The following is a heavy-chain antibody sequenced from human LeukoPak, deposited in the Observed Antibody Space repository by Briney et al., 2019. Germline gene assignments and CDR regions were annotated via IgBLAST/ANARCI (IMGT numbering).Heavy chain of an antibody. J-gene: IGHJ4*02. Sequence: ASVKVSCKASGGTFSSYAISWVRQAPGQGLVWMGGIIPIFGTANYAQKFQGRVTITADESTSTAYMELSSLRSEDTAVYYCASMRDSSGSDFDYWGQGTLVTVSS. CDR2: IIPIFGTA. CDR3: ASMRDSSGSDFDY. V-gene: IGHV1-69*13. D-gene: IGHD6-19*01. CDR1: GGTFSSYA.